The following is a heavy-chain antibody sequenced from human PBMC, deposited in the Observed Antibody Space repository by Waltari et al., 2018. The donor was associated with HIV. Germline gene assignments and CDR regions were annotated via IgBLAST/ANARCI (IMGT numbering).Heavy chain of an antibody. CDR2: IDWDDDK. J-gene: IGHJ4*02. CDR3: ARGRLQHDY. Sequence: QVTLRESGPALVQPTQTLTLTCTFSGFSLSTSGMSVSWIRQPPGKALEWLARIDWDDDKYYTTSLKTRLSISRDTSKNQVVLTMTSMDPVDTATYYCARGRLQHDYWGQGTLVTVSS. CDR1: GFSLSTSGMS. D-gene: IGHD1-1*01. V-gene: IGHV2-70*15.